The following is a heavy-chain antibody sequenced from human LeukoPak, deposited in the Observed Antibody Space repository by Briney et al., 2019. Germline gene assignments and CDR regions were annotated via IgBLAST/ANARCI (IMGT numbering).Heavy chain of an antibody. CDR2: INPSSGGT. V-gene: IGHV1-2*02. CDR1: GYTFTVYY. CDR3: ARVSRAYYDILTGYYFDY. Sequence: ASVKVSCKASGYTFTVYYMHWLRQAPGQGLEWMGWINPSSGGTHYAQKFQGRVTITADESTSTAYMELSSLRSEDTAVYYCARVSRAYYDILTGYYFDYWGQGTLVTVSS. J-gene: IGHJ4*02. D-gene: IGHD3-9*01.